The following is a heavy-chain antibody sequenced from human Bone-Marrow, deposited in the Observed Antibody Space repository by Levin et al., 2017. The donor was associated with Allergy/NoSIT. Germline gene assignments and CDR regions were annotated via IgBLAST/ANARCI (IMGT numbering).Heavy chain of an antibody. CDR3: ARDVRGFGARIPAHY. Sequence: GESLKISCKASGYTFTGYYMHWVRQAPGQGLEWMGWINPNSGGTNYAQKFQGRVTMTRDTSISTAYMELSRLRSDDTAVYYCARDVRGFGARIPAHYWGQGTLVTVSS. D-gene: IGHD3-10*01. CDR2: INPNSGGT. V-gene: IGHV1-2*02. CDR1: GYTFTGYY. J-gene: IGHJ4*02.